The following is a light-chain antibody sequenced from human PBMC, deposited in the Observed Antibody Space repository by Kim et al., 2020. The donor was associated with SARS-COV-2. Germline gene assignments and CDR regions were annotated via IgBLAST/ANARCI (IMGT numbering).Light chain of an antibody. CDR2: NDN. CDR1: NIGRKT. J-gene: IGLJ1*01. CDR3: QVWDSSTGV. V-gene: IGLV3-9*01. Sequence: VAPGQTAGIACGGNNIGRKTVHWYQQKAGQAPVLVIYNDNKRPSGIPERFSGSNSGNTATLTISRAQAGDEGDYYCQVWDSSTGVFGTGTKVTVL.